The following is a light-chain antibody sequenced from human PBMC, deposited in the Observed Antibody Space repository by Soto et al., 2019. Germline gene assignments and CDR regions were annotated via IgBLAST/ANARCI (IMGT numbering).Light chain of an antibody. CDR1: QGISSW. CDR3: QQYNSWPRT. J-gene: IGKJ1*01. V-gene: IGKV3-15*01. CDR2: GAS. Sequence: MTQSPSSVSASVGDRVTITCRASQGISSWLAWYQQKPGQAPRLLIHGASTRATGVPARFSGSASGTEFTLTISSLQSEDFAVYYCQQYNSWPRTFGQGTKVDIK.